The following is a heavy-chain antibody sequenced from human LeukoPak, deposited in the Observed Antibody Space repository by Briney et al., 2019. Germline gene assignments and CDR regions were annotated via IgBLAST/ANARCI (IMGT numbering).Heavy chain of an antibody. CDR1: GYTFTSYY. Sequence: ASVKVSCKASGYTFTSYYMHWVRQAPGQGLEWMGMINPSGGSTIYAQKFQGRVTMTEDTSTDTAYMELSSLRSEDTAVYYCATGLRGYSGYAFPNFDYWGQGTLVTVSS. J-gene: IGHJ4*02. CDR3: ATGLRGYSGYAFPNFDY. D-gene: IGHD5-12*01. CDR2: INPSGGST. V-gene: IGHV1-46*01.